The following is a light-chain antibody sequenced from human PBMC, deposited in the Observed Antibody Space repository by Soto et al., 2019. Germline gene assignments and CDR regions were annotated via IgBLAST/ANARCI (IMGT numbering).Light chain of an antibody. CDR3: QHYNSYT. CDR2: KAS. V-gene: IGKV1-5*03. J-gene: IGKJ5*01. Sequence: DIQMTQSPSTLSGSVGDRVTITCRASQTISSWLAWYQQKPGKAPKLLIYKASTLKSGVPSRFSGSGSGTEFTLTISSLQPDDFATYYCQHYNSYTFGQGTRLE. CDR1: QTISSW.